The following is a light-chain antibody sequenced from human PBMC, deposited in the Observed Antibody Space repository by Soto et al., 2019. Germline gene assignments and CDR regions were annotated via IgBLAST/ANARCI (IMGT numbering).Light chain of an antibody. CDR3: QQRSNWPT. V-gene: IGKV3-11*01. J-gene: IGKJ1*01. CDR2: DAS. CDR1: QSVSSY. Sequence: EIVLTQSPVTLSLSPGEGATLSCRASQSVSSYLAWYQQKPGQAPRLLIYDASNRATGIPARFSGSGSGTDFTLTISSLEPEDFAVYYCQQRSNWPTFGQGTKVEIK.